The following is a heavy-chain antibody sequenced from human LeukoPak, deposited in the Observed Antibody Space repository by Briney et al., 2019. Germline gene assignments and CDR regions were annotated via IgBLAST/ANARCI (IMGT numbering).Heavy chain of an antibody. Sequence: GGSLRLSCTASGFTFGDYAMSWVRQAPGKGLEWVGFIRSKAYGGTTEYAASVKGRFTISRDDSKSIAYLQMNSLKTEDTAVYYCTQIGDSSANWFDPWGQGTLVTVSS. CDR2: IRSKAYGGTT. J-gene: IGHJ5*02. CDR3: TQIGDSSANWFDP. CDR1: GFTFGDYA. D-gene: IGHD3-22*01. V-gene: IGHV3-49*04.